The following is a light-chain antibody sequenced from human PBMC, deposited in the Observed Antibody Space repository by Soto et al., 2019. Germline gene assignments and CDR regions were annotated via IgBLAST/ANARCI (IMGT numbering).Light chain of an antibody. Sequence: PGDRATLSCRASQSVTSKLAWYQQKPGQAPRLLIYDTSTRATDTPDRFSGSGSGTDFTLTITRLEPEDSAVYFCQQYTGPPTTFGQGTRLEIK. CDR3: QQYTGPPTT. V-gene: IGKV3-20*01. J-gene: IGKJ5*01. CDR2: DTS. CDR1: QSVTSK.